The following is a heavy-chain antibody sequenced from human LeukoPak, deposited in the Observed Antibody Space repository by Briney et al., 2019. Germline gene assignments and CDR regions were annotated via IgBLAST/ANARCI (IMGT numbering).Heavy chain of an antibody. CDR2: ISSSGDST. CDR3: ARETQYCSRTSCHGAFDI. J-gene: IGHJ3*02. D-gene: IGHD2-2*01. CDR1: GFTCSPCG. Sequence: GGSLRLSCAASGFTCSPCGMTWVRQAPGKGLEWVAAISSSGDSTAHADSVKGRFTISRDNSKNTVFLQMNSLRAEDTAVYYCARETQYCSRTSCHGAFDIWGQGTMVTVSS. V-gene: IGHV3-23*01.